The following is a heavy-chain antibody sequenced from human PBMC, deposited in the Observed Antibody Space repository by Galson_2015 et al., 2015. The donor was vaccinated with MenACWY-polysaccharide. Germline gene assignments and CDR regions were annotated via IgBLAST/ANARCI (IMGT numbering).Heavy chain of an antibody. CDR1: GYTFSTYG. V-gene: IGHV1-18*01. CDR3: ARGGDYGTPYGMDL. Sequence: SVKVSCKASGYTFSTYGISWVRQAPGQGLEWMGWISCYNGNTDYAQKFQGRVTMTTETSTSTVYMEVRSLRSDDTAVYYCARGGDYGTPYGMDLWGQGTTVTVSS. D-gene: IGHD4-17*01. CDR2: ISCYNGNT. J-gene: IGHJ6*02.